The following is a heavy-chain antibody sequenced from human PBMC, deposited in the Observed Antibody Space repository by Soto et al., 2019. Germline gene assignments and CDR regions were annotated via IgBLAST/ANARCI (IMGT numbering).Heavy chain of an antibody. CDR2: INTDGSIT. Sequence: VQLVESGGGLVKPGGSLRLSCAASGLILSNYKMHWFRQAPGKGLVWVSRINTDGSITDYADSVKGRFTVSRDNPKNTLYLQMNSLRAEDTAVYYCARDTDGLHYWGQGTLVTVSS. CDR3: ARDTDGLHY. J-gene: IGHJ4*02. CDR1: GLILSNYK. V-gene: IGHV3-74*01.